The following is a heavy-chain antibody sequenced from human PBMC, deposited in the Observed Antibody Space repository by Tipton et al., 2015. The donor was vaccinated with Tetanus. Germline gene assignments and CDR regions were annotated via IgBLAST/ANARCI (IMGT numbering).Heavy chain of an antibody. J-gene: IGHJ4*02. CDR2: IYPAGGT. V-gene: IGHV4-4*07. D-gene: IGHD6-19*01. CDR3: ARERLGPVTGTRYYFDY. CDR1: GVSIGSYY. Sequence: TLSLTCTVSGVSIGSYYWSWIRQPPGKGLEWIGRIYPAGGTNYNPSLQSRVTMSVDTSKNQCSLNLTSVTAADTAVYYCARERLGPVTGTRYYFDYWGQGTLVIVSS.